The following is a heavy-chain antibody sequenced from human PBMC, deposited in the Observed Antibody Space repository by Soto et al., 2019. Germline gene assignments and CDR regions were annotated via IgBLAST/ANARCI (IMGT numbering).Heavy chain of an antibody. J-gene: IGHJ4*02. Sequence: PGGSLRLSCAASGSTFSSYRMHWVRQAPGKGLEWVAIISYDGSDKYYADSVKGRFTVSRDNSKNTLYLQMNSLRADDTAVYYCARTSYDSSGYYEYWGQGTPVTVSS. D-gene: IGHD3-22*01. CDR3: ARTSYDSSGYYEY. CDR2: ISYDGSDK. V-gene: IGHV3-30-3*01. CDR1: GSTFSSYR.